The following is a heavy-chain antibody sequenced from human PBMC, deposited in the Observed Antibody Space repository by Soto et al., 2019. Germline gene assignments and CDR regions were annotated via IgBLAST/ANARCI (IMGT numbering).Heavy chain of an antibody. CDR1: GYTFTSYA. CDR2: INAGNGNT. J-gene: IGHJ6*02. CDR3: ASSYRTYALIDYYYYGMDV. Sequence: QVQLVQSGAEVKKPGASVKVSCKASGYTFTSYAMHWVRQAPGQRLEWMGWINAGNGNTKYSQKFQDRVTINRDTSASTAYMELSSLRSEDTAVYYCASSYRTYALIDYYYYGMDVWGQGTTVTVSS. D-gene: IGHD4-4*01. V-gene: IGHV1-3*01.